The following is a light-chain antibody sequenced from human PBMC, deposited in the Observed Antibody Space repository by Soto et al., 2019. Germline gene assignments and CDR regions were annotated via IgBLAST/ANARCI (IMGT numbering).Light chain of an antibody. Sequence: EIVMTQSPATLSVSPGEGATLSCKASQNVYNKLAWYQQRPGQPPRLLIYDASTRATRISASFSGSGYGTEFTVTISSLQSEAFTVYFCQTCRNWPLTFGGGPKVEIK. CDR2: DAS. CDR3: QTCRNWPLT. V-gene: IGKV3-15*01. J-gene: IGKJ4*01. CDR1: QNVYNK.